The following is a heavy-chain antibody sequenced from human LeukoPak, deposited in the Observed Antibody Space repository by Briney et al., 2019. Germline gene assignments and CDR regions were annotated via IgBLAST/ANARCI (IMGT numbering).Heavy chain of an antibody. D-gene: IGHD1-26*01. Sequence: SVKVSCKASGGTFSSYATSWVRQAPGQGLEWMGGIIPIFGTSNYAQKFQGRVTITADESTSTAYMELSSLRSEDTAVYYCARDLSGASHPPDYWGQGTLVTVSS. V-gene: IGHV1-69*13. J-gene: IGHJ4*02. CDR1: GGTFSSYA. CDR2: IIPIFGTS. CDR3: ARDLSGASHPPDY.